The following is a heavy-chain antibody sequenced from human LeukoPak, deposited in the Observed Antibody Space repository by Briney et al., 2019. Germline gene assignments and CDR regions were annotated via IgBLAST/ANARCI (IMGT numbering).Heavy chain of an antibody. CDR1: GFTFDDYG. V-gene: IGHV3-20*04. J-gene: IGHJ4*02. CDR2: INWNGGST. Sequence: GGSLRLSCAASGFTFDDYGMSWVRQAPGKGLEWVSGINWNGGSTGYADSVKGRFTISRDNAKNSLYLQMNSLRAEDTALYYCARSDDYYGSRSYSFDYWGQGTLVTVSS. CDR3: ARSDDYYGSRSYSFDY. D-gene: IGHD3-10*01.